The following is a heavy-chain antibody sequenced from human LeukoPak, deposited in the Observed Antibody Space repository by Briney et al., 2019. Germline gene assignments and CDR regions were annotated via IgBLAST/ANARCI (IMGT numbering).Heavy chain of an antibody. D-gene: IGHD1-26*01. CDR2: IYYSGST. CDR3: ARDHVGYYYYGMDV. J-gene: IGHJ6*02. V-gene: IGHV4-30-4*01. CDR1: GGSISSGDYY. Sequence: PSETLSLTCTVSGGSISSGDYYWSWIRQPPGTGLEWIGYIYYSGSTYYNPSLKSRVTISVDTSKNQFSLKLSSVTAADTAVYYCARDHVGYYYYGMDVWGQGTTVTVSS.